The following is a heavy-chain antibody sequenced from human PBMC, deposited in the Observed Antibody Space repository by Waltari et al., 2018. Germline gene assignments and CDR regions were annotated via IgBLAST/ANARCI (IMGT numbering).Heavy chain of an antibody. V-gene: IGHV3-53*01. D-gene: IGHD6-19*01. CDR2: IYSGGST. CDR3: ASRVAGYYYGMDV. J-gene: IGHJ6*02. Sequence: EVQLVESGGGLIQPGGSLRLSCAASGFTVSSNYMSWVRQAPGKGLEWVSVIYSGGSTYYADSGKGRFTISRDNSKNTLYLQMNSLRAEDTAVYYCASRVAGYYYGMDVWGQGTTVTVSS. CDR1: GFTVSSNY.